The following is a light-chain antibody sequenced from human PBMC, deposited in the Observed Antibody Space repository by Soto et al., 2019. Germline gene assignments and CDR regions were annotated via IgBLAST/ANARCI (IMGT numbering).Light chain of an antibody. Sequence: IVRTQSPDPLAVSMGERATINCTSSQSVLYSANHKNYLDWYQQKPGQPPKLLIYWASTRESGVTDRFSGIVSGTDFTRTISSLQDEDVAVYYCQQYYSTPPTFGQGPKLQIK. CDR1: QSVLYSANHKNY. V-gene: IGKV4-1*01. CDR3: QQYYSTPPT. J-gene: IGKJ2*01. CDR2: WAS.